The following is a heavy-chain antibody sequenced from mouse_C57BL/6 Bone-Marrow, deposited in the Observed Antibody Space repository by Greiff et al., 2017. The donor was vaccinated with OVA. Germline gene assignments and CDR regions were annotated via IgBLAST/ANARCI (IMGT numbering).Heavy chain of an antibody. J-gene: IGHJ4*01. CDR1: GFTFSDYY. Sequence: EVQGVESGGGLVQPGGSLKLSCAASGFTFSDYYMYWVRQTPEKRLEWVAYISNGGGSTYYPDTVKGRFTISRDNAKNTLYLQMSRLKSEDTAMYYCARHGYLYAMDYWGQGTSVTVSS. CDR2: ISNGGGST. CDR3: ARHGYLYAMDY. D-gene: IGHD1-2*01. V-gene: IGHV5-12*01.